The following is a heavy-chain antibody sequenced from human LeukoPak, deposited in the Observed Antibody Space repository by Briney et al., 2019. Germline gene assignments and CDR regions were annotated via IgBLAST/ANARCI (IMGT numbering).Heavy chain of an antibody. CDR2: IYYSGST. Sequence: SETLSLTCTVSGGSVSSSSYYWGWIRQPPGKGLEWIGSIYYSGSTYYNPSLKSRVTISVDTSKNQFSLKLSSVTAADTAVYYCARRIGRVTPNAFDIWGQGTMVTVSS. J-gene: IGHJ3*02. CDR3: ARRIGRVTPNAFDI. D-gene: IGHD2-21*02. V-gene: IGHV4-39*01. CDR1: GGSVSSSSYY.